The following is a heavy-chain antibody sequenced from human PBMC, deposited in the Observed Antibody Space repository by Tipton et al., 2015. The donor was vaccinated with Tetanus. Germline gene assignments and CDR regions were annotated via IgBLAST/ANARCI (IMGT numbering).Heavy chain of an antibody. CDR3: GRGTDAYKSGNY. V-gene: IGHV4-31*03. J-gene: IGHJ4*01. Sequence: TLSLTCTVSGASFSSGGYYWSWIRQHPGRGLEWIGYIYHTGNTYYNPSLKSRLTISVDTSKNQFSLKLSSVTAADSALYFCGRGTDAYKSGNYWGQGTLVTVSS. D-gene: IGHD5-24*01. CDR2: IYHTGNT. CDR1: GASFSSGGYY.